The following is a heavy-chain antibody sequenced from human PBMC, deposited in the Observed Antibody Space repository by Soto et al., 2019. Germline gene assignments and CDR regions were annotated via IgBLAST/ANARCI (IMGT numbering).Heavy chain of an antibody. D-gene: IGHD6-19*01. CDR3: AKDLIAVVWYGLDY. J-gene: IGHJ4*02. V-gene: IGHV3-48*01. CDR1: GFTFSSYS. Sequence: PGGSLRLSCAASGFTFSSYSMNWVRQAPGKGLEWVSYISSSSSSIYYADSVKGRFTISRDNSKNTLYLQRNSLRAEDTAVYYCAKDLIAVVWYGLDYWGQGTLVTVSS. CDR2: ISSSSSSI.